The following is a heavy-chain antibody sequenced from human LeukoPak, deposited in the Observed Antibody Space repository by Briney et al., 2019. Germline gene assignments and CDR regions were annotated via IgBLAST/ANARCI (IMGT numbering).Heavy chain of an antibody. D-gene: IGHD3-10*01. CDR3: ARGKRGSVTMVRGVYYYYMDV. Sequence: GASVKVSCKASGYTFTSYDINWVRQATGQGLEWMGWMNPNSGNTGYAQKFQGRDTMTRNTSISTAYMELSSLRSEDTAVYYCARGKRGSVTMVRGVYYYYMDVWGKGTTVTVSS. CDR1: GYTFTSYD. CDR2: MNPNSGNT. V-gene: IGHV1-8*01. J-gene: IGHJ6*03.